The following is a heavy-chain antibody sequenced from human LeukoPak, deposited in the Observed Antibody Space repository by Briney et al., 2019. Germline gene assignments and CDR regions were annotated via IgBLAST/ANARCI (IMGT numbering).Heavy chain of an antibody. D-gene: IGHD3-22*01. V-gene: IGHV4-34*01. CDR3: ARVLRLAYYYDSSGYSDAFDI. Sequence: SETLSLTCAVYGGSFSGYYWSWIRQPPGKGLEWIGEINHSGSTNYNPSLKSRVTISVDTSKNQFSLKLSSVTAADTAVYYCARVLRLAYYYDSSGYSDAFDIWGQGTMVTVSS. CDR1: GGSFSGYY. J-gene: IGHJ3*02. CDR2: INHSGST.